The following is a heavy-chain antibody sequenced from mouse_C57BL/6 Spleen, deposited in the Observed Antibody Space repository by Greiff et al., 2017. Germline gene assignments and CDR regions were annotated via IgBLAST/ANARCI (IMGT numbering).Heavy chain of an antibody. CDR3: TSKGAYEHYCDY. D-gene: IGHD2-12*01. CDR2: IAPEAGGT. Sequence: VKLMESGAELVRPGASVTLSCKASGYTFTDYAMHWVKQTPVHGLEWIGAIAPEAGGTASNQKFKGNAILTTDKSSSTAYMELHSLTSEDSAVYYCTSKGAYEHYCDYWGQGTTLTVSS. V-gene: IGHV1-15*01. J-gene: IGHJ2*01. CDR1: GYTFTDYA.